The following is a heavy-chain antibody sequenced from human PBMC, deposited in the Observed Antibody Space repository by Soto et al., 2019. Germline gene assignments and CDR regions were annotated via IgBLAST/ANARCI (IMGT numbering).Heavy chain of an antibody. D-gene: IGHD5-18*01. V-gene: IGHV3-30-3*01. CDR3: ASKTRRGYSYGYLDY. CDR2: ISYDGSNK. CDR1: GFTFSSYA. Sequence: LRLSCAASGFTFSSYAMHWVRQAPGKGLEWVAVISYDGSNKYYADSVKGRFTISRDNSKNTLYLQMNSLRAEDTAVYYCASKTRRGYSYGYLDYWGQGTLVTVSS. J-gene: IGHJ4*02.